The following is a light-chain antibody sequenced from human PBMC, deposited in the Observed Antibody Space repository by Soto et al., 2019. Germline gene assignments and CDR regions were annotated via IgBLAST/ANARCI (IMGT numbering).Light chain of an antibody. V-gene: IGLV2-14*02. CDR1: SSDVGSYNP. CDR2: NVN. Sequence: QSVLAQPASVSGSPGQSITISCTGTSSDVGSYNPVSWYQQHPGKAPKLMIYNVNQRPSGVSDRFSGSKSGTSASLAISGLRSEDEADYYCAAWDYSLNGLYVFGTGTKVTVL. J-gene: IGLJ1*01. CDR3: AAWDYSLNGLYV.